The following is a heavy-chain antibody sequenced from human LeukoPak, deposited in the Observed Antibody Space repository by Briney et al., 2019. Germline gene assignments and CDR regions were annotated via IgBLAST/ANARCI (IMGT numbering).Heavy chain of an antibody. CDR2: ISGAGGST. CDR3: AKDYGSGNPAWFDP. J-gene: IGHJ5*02. Sequence: PGGSLRLSCAASGFTFSSYAMNWVRQAPGKGLEWISAISGAGGSTYYADSVKGRFTISRDNSRNTLYLQMNSLRAEDTAVYYCAKDYGSGNPAWFDPWGQGTLVTVSS. CDR1: GFTFSSYA. D-gene: IGHD3-10*01. V-gene: IGHV3-23*01.